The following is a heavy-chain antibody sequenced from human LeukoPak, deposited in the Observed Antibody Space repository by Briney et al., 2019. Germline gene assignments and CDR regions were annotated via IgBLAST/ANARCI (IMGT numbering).Heavy chain of an antibody. Sequence: GGSLRLSCAASGFSLSIYWMTWVRQAPGKGLEWVSYISSSSSTIYYADSVKGRFTISRDNAKNSLYLQMNSLRAEDTAVYYCASIGVTSFDYWGQGTLVTVSS. CDR1: GFSLSIYW. J-gene: IGHJ4*02. CDR2: ISSSSSTI. V-gene: IGHV3-48*01. D-gene: IGHD3-10*01. CDR3: ASIGVTSFDY.